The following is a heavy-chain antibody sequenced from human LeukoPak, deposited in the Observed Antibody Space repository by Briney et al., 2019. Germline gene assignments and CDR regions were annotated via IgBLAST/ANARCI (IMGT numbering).Heavy chain of an antibody. D-gene: IGHD3-10*01. Sequence: GGSLRLSCAASGFTFSNAWMSWVRQAPGKGLEWVGRIKSKTDGGTTDYAAPVKGRFTMSRDDSKNTLYLQMNNLKTEDTAVYYCTTGPFDYYGSASYLANGMDVWGQGTTVTVSS. V-gene: IGHV3-15*01. CDR2: IKSKTDGGTT. CDR1: GFTFSNAW. CDR3: TTGPFDYYGSASYLANGMDV. J-gene: IGHJ6*02.